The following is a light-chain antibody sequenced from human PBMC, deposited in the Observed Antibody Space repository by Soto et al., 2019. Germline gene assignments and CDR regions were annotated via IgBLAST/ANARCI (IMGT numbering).Light chain of an antibody. CDR3: QQYGSSPIT. J-gene: IGKJ5*01. CDR2: GAS. CDR1: QSITEK. V-gene: IGKV3-20*01. Sequence: EIVLTQSPGTLSLSPGERATLSCRASQSITEKVVWYQQKSGQAPRLLIYGASSRATGIPDRFSGSGSGTDFTLTISRLEPEDFAVYYCQQYGSSPITFGQGTRLEIK.